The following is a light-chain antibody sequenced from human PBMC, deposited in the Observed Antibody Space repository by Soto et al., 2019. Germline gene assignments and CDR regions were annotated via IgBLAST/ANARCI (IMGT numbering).Light chain of an antibody. Sequence: EIVLTQSPGTLSLSPGERATLSCRASQSVSSSSLAWYQQKPGQAPRLVIDGASSRATGIPDRFSGSGSGTDFTLTISRLEPVDFAVYYCQQYGNSQFTFGPGTKVAIK. J-gene: IGKJ3*01. V-gene: IGKV3-20*01. CDR1: QSVSSSS. CDR3: QQYGNSQFT. CDR2: GAS.